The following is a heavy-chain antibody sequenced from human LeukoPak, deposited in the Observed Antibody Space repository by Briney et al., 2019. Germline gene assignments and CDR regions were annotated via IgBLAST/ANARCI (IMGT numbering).Heavy chain of an antibody. CDR3: ARTYYYGSSGYPYFDS. V-gene: IGHV4-59*01. CDR2: TSYNGRA. J-gene: IGHJ4*02. D-gene: IGHD3-22*01. CDR1: GGSISSYY. Sequence: SETLSLTCTVSGGSISSYYWSWVRQPPGKGLEWIGYTSYNGRADYNPSLKSRVTNSVDTSKNQFSLKLSSVTAADTAVYYCARTYYYGSSGYPYFDSWGQGTLVTVSS.